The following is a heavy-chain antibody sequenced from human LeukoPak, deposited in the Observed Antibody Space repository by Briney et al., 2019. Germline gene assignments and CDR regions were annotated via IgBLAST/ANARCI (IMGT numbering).Heavy chain of an antibody. D-gene: IGHD6-13*01. Sequence: GASVKVSCKASGYTFTDYFIQWVRQAPGQGLEWMGWTIPKSGVTHYAQKFQDRVTMTRDTSISTAYMELSRLTSDDTAVYYCARETAAAGNYWFDPWGQGTLVTVSS. J-gene: IGHJ5*02. V-gene: IGHV1-2*02. CDR1: GYTFTDYF. CDR3: ARETAAAGNYWFDP. CDR2: TIPKSGVT.